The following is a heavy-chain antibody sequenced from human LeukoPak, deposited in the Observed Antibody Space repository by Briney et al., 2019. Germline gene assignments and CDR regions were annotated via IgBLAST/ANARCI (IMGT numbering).Heavy chain of an antibody. Sequence: SETLSLTCTVSGGSISSYYWSWIRQPAGKGLEWIGRIYTSGSTNYNPSLKSRVIISVDTSKNQFSLKLSSVTAADTAVYYCARKPAYCGGDCYPGPFDYWGQGTLVTVSS. D-gene: IGHD2-21*02. J-gene: IGHJ4*02. CDR3: ARKPAYCGGDCYPGPFDY. CDR1: GGSISSYY. CDR2: IYTSGST. V-gene: IGHV4-4*07.